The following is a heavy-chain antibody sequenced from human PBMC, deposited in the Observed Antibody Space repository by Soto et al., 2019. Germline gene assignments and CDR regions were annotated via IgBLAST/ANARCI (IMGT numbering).Heavy chain of an antibody. J-gene: IGHJ4*02. V-gene: IGHV3-30*18. Sequence: QVQLVESGGGVVQPGRSLRLSCAASGFTFSSYGMHWVRQAPGKGLEWVAVISYDGSNKYYADSVKSRFNISRDNSKNPLYLQMNSLRAEDTAVYYCAKDHGSSYAPVNFDYWGQGPLVPVSS. CDR1: GFTFSSYG. D-gene: IGHD6-6*01. CDR2: ISYDGSNK. CDR3: AKDHGSSYAPVNFDY.